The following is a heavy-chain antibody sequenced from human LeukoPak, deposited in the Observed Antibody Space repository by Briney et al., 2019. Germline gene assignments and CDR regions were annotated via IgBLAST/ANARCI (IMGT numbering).Heavy chain of an antibody. D-gene: IGHD5-24*01. Sequence: GGSLRLSCAASGFSLSDYAMTWVRQAPGKGLEWVSSTGDDTYYADSVQGRFTISRDDSKDTLFLQMNSLRVEDTAVYYCAKDAIYKNSVWDYFDYLGQGTLVTVPS. CDR2: TGDDT. CDR1: GFSLSDYA. J-gene: IGHJ4*02. CDR3: AKDAIYKNSVWDYFDY. V-gene: IGHV3-23*01.